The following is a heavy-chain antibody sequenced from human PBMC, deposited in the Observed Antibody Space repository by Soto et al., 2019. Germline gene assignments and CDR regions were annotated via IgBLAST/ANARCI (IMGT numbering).Heavy chain of an antibody. D-gene: IGHD2-15*01. Sequence: EVQVLESGGGLVQPGGSLRLSCAASGFTFSSYDMNWVRQAPGEGLEWVSGVSASGSITSYADSAKGRFTISRDNAKNTVFLQMTGLRAEDTAVYFCAKGDCSGGRCYRGFDYWGQGTLVTVSS. V-gene: IGHV3-23*01. CDR2: VSASGSIT. CDR3: AKGDCSGGRCYRGFDY. J-gene: IGHJ4*02. CDR1: GFTFSSYD.